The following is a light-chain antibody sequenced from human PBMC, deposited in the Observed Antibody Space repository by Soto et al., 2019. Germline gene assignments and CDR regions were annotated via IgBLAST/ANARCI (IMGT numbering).Light chain of an antibody. CDR2: DGS. CDR3: YSYAGSYTFYV. CDR1: SSDVGGYNL. Sequence: QSVLTQPRSVSGSPGQSVTISCTGTSSDVGGYNLVSWYQQHPGKAPKPMIYDGSKRPSGVPDRFSGSKSGNTASLTISGLQAEDEADYYCYSYAGSYTFYVFGTGTKVTVL. V-gene: IGLV2-11*01. J-gene: IGLJ1*01.